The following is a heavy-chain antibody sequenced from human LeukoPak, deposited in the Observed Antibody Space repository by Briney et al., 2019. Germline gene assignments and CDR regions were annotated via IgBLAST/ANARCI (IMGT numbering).Heavy chain of an antibody. D-gene: IGHD3-22*01. J-gene: IGHJ4*02. V-gene: IGHV4-4*07. Sequence: SETLSLTCTVSGGSISSYYWRWIRQPAGKGLEWIGRICTSGSTNYNPSLKSRVPMSVDTSKNQFSLKLSSVTAADTAVYYCARDQYYYDSSGSMNFDYWGQGTLVTVSS. CDR1: GGSISSYY. CDR2: ICTSGST. CDR3: ARDQYYYDSSGSMNFDY.